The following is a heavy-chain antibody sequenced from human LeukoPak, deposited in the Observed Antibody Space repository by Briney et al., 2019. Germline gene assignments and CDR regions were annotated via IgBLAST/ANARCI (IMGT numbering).Heavy chain of an antibody. CDR1: GGSISSGDYY. CDR3: ARGFEISAVMLQH. D-gene: IGHD3-16*01. V-gene: IGHV4-30-4*02. J-gene: IGHJ1*01. CDR2: IYYSGST. Sequence: PSETLSLTCTVSGGSISSGDYYWSWIRQPPGKGLEWIGYIYYSGSTYYNPSLKSRVTISVDTSKNQFSLKLSSVTAADTAVYYCARGFEISAVMLQHWGQGTLVTVSS.